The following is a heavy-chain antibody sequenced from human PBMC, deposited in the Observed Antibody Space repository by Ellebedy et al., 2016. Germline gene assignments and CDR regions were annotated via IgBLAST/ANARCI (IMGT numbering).Heavy chain of an antibody. CDR1: GFTFSTYT. CDR3: ARERLTMVRTQGGMDV. Sequence: GESLKISXAASGFTFSTYTMTWVRQAPGKGLEWVSAISGSGGSTYYADSVKGRFTISRDNAKNSLYLQMNSLRAEDTAVYYCARERLTMVRTQGGMDVWGQGTTVTVPS. J-gene: IGHJ6*02. V-gene: IGHV3-23*01. CDR2: ISGSGGST. D-gene: IGHD3-10*01.